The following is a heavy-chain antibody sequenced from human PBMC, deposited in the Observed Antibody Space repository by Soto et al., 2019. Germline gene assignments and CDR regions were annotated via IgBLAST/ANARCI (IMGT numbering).Heavy chain of an antibody. CDR3: AASRGFYEAMDA. J-gene: IGHJ6*02. CDR2: VMPNLGAG. V-gene: IGHV1-69*01. D-gene: IGHD3-22*01. Sequence: QVQLVQSGAEVKKPGSSVKVSCTASGGAFRNYAVSWVRQAPGQGLEWMGAVMPNLGAGVYAQKFQGRLTIFADESTNTAYLNVSSMTFEDAALSSCAASRGFYEAMDAWGQGTKLTVSS. CDR1: GGAFRNYA.